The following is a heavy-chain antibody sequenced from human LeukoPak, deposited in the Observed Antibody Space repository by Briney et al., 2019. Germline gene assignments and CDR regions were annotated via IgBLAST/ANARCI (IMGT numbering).Heavy chain of an antibody. CDR2: VYYTGST. CDR3: ARDGIAAAGSRYYGMEV. D-gene: IGHD6-13*01. Sequence: ETLSLTCIVSGGSVISGSYYWSWIRQPPGKGLEWIGHVYYTGSTNYNPSLKSRVTISVDTSNFQFSLKLSSVTAADTAVYYCARDGIAAAGSRYYGMEVWGQGTTVTVSS. J-gene: IGHJ6*02. V-gene: IGHV4-61*01. CDR1: GGSVISGSYY.